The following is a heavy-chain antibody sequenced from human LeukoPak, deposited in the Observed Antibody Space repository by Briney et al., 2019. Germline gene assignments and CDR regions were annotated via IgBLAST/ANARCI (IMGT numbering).Heavy chain of an antibody. Sequence: SETLSLTCAVYGGSFSGSFSDYYWTCIRQTPGKGLEWIGEIHHSGSTNYHPSPKRRVTISVDTSKNQFSLKLSSVTAADTAVYYCARGPYCGGDCYSHFDYWGQGTLVTVSS. D-gene: IGHD2-21*01. CDR3: ARGPYCGGDCYSHFDY. CDR1: GGSFSGSFSDYY. J-gene: IGHJ4*02. CDR2: IHHSGST. V-gene: IGHV4-34*01.